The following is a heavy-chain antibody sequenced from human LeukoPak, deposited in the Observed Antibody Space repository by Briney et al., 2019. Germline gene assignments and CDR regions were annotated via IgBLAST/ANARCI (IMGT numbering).Heavy chain of an antibody. CDR2: INPNSGGT. V-gene: IGHV1-2*02. CDR3: ARTHVYYYYMDV. J-gene: IGHJ6*03. Sequence: ASVKVSCKASGYTFTGYYMHWVRQAPGQGLERMGWINPNSGGTNYAQKFQGRVTMTRDTSISTAYMELSRLRSDDTAVYYCARTHVYYYYMDVWGKGTTVTVSS. CDR1: GYTFTGYY.